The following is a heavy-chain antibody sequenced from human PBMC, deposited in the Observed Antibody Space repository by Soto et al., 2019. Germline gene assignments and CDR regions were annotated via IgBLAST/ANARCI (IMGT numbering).Heavy chain of an antibody. V-gene: IGHV1-2*04. D-gene: IGHD2-2*01. CDR1: GYTFTGYY. J-gene: IGHJ4*02. CDR3: ARGGYCSSTSCSDGGLDY. Sequence: VQVSCKASGYTFTGYYMHWVRQAPGQGLEWMGWINPNSGGTNYAQKFQGWVTMTRDTSISTAYMELSRLRSDDTAVYYCARGGYCSSTSCSDGGLDYWGQGTLVTVSS. CDR2: INPNSGGT.